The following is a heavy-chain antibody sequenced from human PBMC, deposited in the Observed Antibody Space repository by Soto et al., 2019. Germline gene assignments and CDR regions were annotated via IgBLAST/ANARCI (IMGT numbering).Heavy chain of an antibody. CDR1: GGSFSGYY. D-gene: IGHD5-18*01. Sequence: PSETLSLTCAVYGGSFSGYYWSWIRQPPGKGLEWIGEINHSGSTNYNPSLKSRVTISVDTSKNQFSLKLSSVTAADTAVYYCARWGVEGDTAGGGFDYWGQGTLVTVS. CDR3: ARWGVEGDTAGGGFDY. J-gene: IGHJ4*02. V-gene: IGHV4-34*01. CDR2: INHSGST.